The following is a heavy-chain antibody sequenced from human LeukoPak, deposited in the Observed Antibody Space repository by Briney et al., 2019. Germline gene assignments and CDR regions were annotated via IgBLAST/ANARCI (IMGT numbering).Heavy chain of an antibody. CDR1: GFRFSNYG. Sequence: PGGSLRLSCAASGFRFSNYGMSWVRQAPGKGLAWVPSITGSGGSTRVDSVKDRFTISRDNSKNTLYLQMNSLRADDTAVYFCAKNLLGSESFSWHFDLWGRGTLVTVSS. CDR2: ITGSGGST. D-gene: IGHD1-26*01. CDR3: AKNLLGSESFSWHFDL. V-gene: IGHV3-23*01. J-gene: IGHJ2*01.